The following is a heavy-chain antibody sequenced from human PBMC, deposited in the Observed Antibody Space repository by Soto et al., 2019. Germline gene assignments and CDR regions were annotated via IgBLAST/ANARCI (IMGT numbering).Heavy chain of an antibody. D-gene: IGHD3-3*01. CDR3: AKDRRFLEWLLGVFDY. CDR2: ISGSGGST. Sequence: EVQLLESGGGLVQPGGSLRLSCAASGFTFSSYAMSWVRQAPGKGLEWVSAISGSGGSTYYADPVKGRFTISRDNSKNTLYLEMNSLRADDTAGYYCAKDRRFLEWLLGVFDYWGQGTLVTVSS. CDR1: GFTFSSYA. J-gene: IGHJ4*02. V-gene: IGHV3-23*01.